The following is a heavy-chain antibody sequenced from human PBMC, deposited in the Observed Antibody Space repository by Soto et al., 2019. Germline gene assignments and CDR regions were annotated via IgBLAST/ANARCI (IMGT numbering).Heavy chain of an antibody. V-gene: IGHV3-33*01. CDR2: TWYAGSNK. D-gene: IGHD1-1*01. J-gene: IGHJ6*02. Sequence: QVQLVESGGGVVQPGRSLRLSCAASGFTFSSYGMHWVRQAPGKGLEWVAVTWYAGSNKYYADSVTGRFTISRDNSKDTLFRQMNSLRAEDTAVYYCARDGTMSSHYGMDVWGQGTTVTVSS. CDR3: ARDGTMSSHYGMDV. CDR1: GFTFSSYG.